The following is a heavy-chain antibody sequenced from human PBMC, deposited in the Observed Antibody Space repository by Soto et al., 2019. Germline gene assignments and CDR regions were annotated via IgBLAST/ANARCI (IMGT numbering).Heavy chain of an antibody. D-gene: IGHD2-2*01. CDR3: ARESWGYCSSTSCCSPPPGTYGMDV. J-gene: IGHJ6*02. CDR2: IIPIFGTA. CDR1: GGTFSSYA. Sequence: SVKVSCKASGGTFSSYAISWVRQAPGQGLEWMGGIIPIFGTANYAQKFQGRVTITADESTSTAYMELSSLRSEDTAVYYCARESWGYCSSTSCCSPPPGTYGMDVWGQGTTVTVSS. V-gene: IGHV1-69*13.